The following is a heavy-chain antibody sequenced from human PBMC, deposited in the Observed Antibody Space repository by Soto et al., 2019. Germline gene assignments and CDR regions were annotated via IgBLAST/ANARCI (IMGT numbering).Heavy chain of an antibody. D-gene: IGHD2-15*01. CDR2: IIPILGIA. J-gene: IGHJ4*02. V-gene: IGHV1-69*04. CDR3: ARDLGGWPDY. CDR1: GDTISSYT. Sequence: PVNLSCKASGDTISSYTSSWVRQAPGQGLEWMGRIIPILGIANYAQKFQGRVTITADKSTSTAYMELSSLRSEDTDVYYCARDLGGWPDYWGQGTLVTVSS.